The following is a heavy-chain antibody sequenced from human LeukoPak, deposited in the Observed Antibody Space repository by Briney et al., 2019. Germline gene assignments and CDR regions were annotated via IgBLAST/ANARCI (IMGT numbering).Heavy chain of an antibody. V-gene: IGHV3-21*04. Sequence: PGGSLRLSCAASGFTFSSYSMNWVRRAPGKGLEWVSSISSSSSYIYYADSVKGRFTISRDNSKSTLCLQMNSLRAEDTAVYYCAKQLGYCSDGSCYFPYWGQGTLVTVSS. CDR1: GFTFSSYS. D-gene: IGHD2-15*01. CDR3: AKQLGYCSDGSCYFPY. CDR2: ISSSSSYI. J-gene: IGHJ4*02.